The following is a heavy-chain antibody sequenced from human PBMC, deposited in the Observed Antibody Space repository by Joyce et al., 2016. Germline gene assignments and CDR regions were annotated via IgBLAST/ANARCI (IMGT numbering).Heavy chain of an antibody. CDR2: ISHSSNTI. D-gene: IGHD4-17*01. V-gene: IGHV3-48*02. Sequence: EVQLVESGGGLVQPGGSLRLCCAASGFTFSTYSMNWGRQAPGKGLEWISYISHSSNTIYYADSVKGRFTISRDNANKSLYLQMNSLRDEDTAVYYCARDSLRGWFFDLWGRGTLFTVSS. J-gene: IGHJ2*01. CDR1: GFTFSTYS. CDR3: ARDSLRGWFFDL.